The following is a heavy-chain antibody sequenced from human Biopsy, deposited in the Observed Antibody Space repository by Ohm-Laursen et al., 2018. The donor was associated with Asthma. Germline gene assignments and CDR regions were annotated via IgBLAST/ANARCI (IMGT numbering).Heavy chain of an antibody. CDR2: ISAYNGNT. J-gene: IGHJ4*02. CDR3: ARASYDILTGYYNYFDY. CDR1: GYTFTSYG. V-gene: IGHV1-18*01. Sequence: GASVKVSCKASGYTFTSYGISWVRQAPGQGLEWMGWISAYNGNTNYAQKFQGRVTITADESTSTAYMELSSLRSEDTAVYYCARASYDILTGYYNYFDYWGQGTLVTVSS. D-gene: IGHD3-9*01.